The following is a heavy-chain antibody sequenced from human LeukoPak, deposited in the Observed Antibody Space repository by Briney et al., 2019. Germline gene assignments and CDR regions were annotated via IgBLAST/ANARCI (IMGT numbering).Heavy chain of an antibody. Sequence: SETLSLTCTCSGGSFSPAHWSWIRQPPGKGLEWIGVICDNGNTDYNPSLKSRVTISVDTSKSQFSLKLSSLAAADTAVYYCATGRDPYKTGHWGQGTLVTVSS. CDR1: GGSFSPAH. V-gene: IGHV4-59*01. CDR3: ATGRDPYKTGH. D-gene: IGHD1-1*01. J-gene: IGHJ4*02. CDR2: ICDNGNT.